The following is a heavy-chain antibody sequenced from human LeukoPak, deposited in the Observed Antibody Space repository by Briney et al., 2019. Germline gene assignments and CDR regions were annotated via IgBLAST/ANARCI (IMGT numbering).Heavy chain of an antibody. J-gene: IGHJ4*02. CDR1: GFTFSSYA. CDR3: ARTVEYYYEGDYFDY. V-gene: IGHV3-30-3*01. Sequence: GGSLRLSCAASGFTFSSYAMHWVRQAPGKGLKWVAVISYDGSNKYYADSVKGRFTISRDNSKNTLYLQMNSLRAEDTAVYYCARTVEYYYEGDYFDYWGQGTLVTVSS. CDR2: ISYDGSNK. D-gene: IGHD3-22*01.